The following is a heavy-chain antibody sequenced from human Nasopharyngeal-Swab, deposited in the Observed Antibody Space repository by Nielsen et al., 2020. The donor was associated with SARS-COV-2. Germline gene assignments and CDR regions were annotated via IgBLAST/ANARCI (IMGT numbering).Heavy chain of an antibody. CDR3: ARGTWYSSSGASYYYYYGMDV. CDR2: IKQDGSDQ. V-gene: IGHV3-7*01. D-gene: IGHD6-13*01. Sequence: GGSLRLSCAASGFTFSSYWMSWVRQAPGKGLEWVANIKQDGSDQYYVDSVKGRFTISRDNAQNSLYLQMNSLRAEDTAVYYCARGTWYSSSGASYYYYYGMDVWGQGTTVTVSS. CDR1: GFTFSSYW. J-gene: IGHJ6*02.